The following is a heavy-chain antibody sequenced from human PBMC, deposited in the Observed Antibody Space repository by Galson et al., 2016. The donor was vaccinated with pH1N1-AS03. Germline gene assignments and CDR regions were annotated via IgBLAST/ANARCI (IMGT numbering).Heavy chain of an antibody. D-gene: IGHD5-18*01. J-gene: IGHJ4*02. CDR1: GFTFSRYW. Sequence: SLRLSCAASGFTFSRYWMHWVRQPPGKGLVWVSRISTDGSSTTYADSVKGRFTVSRDNAKNTLYLQMNGLRAEDTAVYYCAKGLRLGYSYGLDYWGQGTLVTVSS. CDR2: ISTDGSST. V-gene: IGHV3-74*03. CDR3: AKGLRLGYSYGLDY.